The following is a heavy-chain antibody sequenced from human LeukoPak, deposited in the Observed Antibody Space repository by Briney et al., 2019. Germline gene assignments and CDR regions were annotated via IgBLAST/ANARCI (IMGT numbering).Heavy chain of an antibody. D-gene: IGHD6-19*01. Sequence: SETLSLTCAVYGGSFSGYYWSWIRQPPGKGLEWMGEVNHSGSTNYNPSLKSRVTISVDTSKNQFSLKLSSVTAADTAVYYCARQGYISGQGFRNNWFDPWGQGSLVTVSS. J-gene: IGHJ5*02. CDR1: GGSFSGYY. CDR3: ARQGYISGQGFRNNWFDP. V-gene: IGHV4-34*01. CDR2: VNHSGST.